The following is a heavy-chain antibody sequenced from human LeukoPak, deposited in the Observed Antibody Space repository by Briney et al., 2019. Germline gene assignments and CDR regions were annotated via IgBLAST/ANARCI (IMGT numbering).Heavy chain of an antibody. Sequence: SGGSLRLSCAASGFTFISYAMSWVRQAPGKGLEWVSAISGSGGSTYYADSVKGRFTISRDNSKNTLYLQMNSLRAEDTAVYYCAKDDYGDYSPFDYWGQGTLVTVSS. CDR3: AKDDYGDYSPFDY. J-gene: IGHJ4*02. CDR1: GFTFISYA. D-gene: IGHD4-17*01. CDR2: ISGSGGST. V-gene: IGHV3-23*01.